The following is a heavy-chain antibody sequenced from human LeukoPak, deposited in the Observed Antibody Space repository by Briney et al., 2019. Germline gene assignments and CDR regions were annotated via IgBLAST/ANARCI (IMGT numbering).Heavy chain of an antibody. CDR2: VSDSGGST. D-gene: IGHD2-8*01. CDR1: GSTFSSYV. Sequence: GGSLRLSCAASGSTFSSYVMHWVRQAPGKGLEWVSAVSDSGGSTFYADSVKGRFTISRDNSKNTLYLQMNSLRAEDTAVYYCVKKGLGYCSNGVCHFDYWGQGTLVTVSS. V-gene: IGHV3-23*01. CDR3: VKKGLGYCSNGVCHFDY. J-gene: IGHJ4*02.